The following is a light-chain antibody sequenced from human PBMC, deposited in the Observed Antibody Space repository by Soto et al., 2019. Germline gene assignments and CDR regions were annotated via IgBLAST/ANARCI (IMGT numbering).Light chain of an antibody. Sequence: QAVVTQPPSVSGAPGQRVTISWTGSSSNIGAGYDVHWYQQLPGTAPKLLIYGNSNRPSGVPDRFSGSKSGTSASLAITGLQAEDEADYYCQSYDSSLSRVFGGGTNLTVL. V-gene: IGLV1-40*01. CDR3: QSYDSSLSRV. CDR1: SSNIGAGYD. CDR2: GNS. J-gene: IGLJ2*01.